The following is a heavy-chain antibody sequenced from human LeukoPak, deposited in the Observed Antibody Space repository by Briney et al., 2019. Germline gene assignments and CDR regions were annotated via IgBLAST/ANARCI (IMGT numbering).Heavy chain of an antibody. CDR3: ARDPPGYYDSSGNYYYMDV. Sequence: PVGSLRLSSAASGVTFSSYEMYSVCQGPGKGVWCVSYISVGGIDTYYPDSVTGRCTISRDNAKNSLYLQMNSLRDEDTAVYYCARDPPGYYDSSGNYYYMDVWGKGTTVTVSS. CDR1: GVTFSSYE. J-gene: IGHJ6*03. CDR2: ISVGGIDT. V-gene: IGHV3-48*03. D-gene: IGHD3-22*01.